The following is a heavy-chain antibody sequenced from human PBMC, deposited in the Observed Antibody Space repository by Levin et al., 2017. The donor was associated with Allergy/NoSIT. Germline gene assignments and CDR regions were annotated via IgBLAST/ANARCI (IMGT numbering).Heavy chain of an antibody. J-gene: IGHJ4*02. D-gene: IGHD3-10*01. CDR3: ARTTVPLGSGTYSFDY. CDR1: GFSLSTSGMR. Sequence: SGPTLVKPTQTLTLTCTFSGFSLSTSGMRVSWIRQPPGKALEWLARIDWDDHKFYSTSLKTRLTISKVTSKNQVVLTMTNMDPVDTATYYCARTTVPLGSGTYSFDYWVQGTLVTVSS. V-gene: IGHV2-70*04. CDR2: IDWDDHK.